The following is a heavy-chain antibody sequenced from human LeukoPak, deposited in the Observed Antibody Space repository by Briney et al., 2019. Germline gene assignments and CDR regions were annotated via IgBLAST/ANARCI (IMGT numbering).Heavy chain of an antibody. CDR1: GGSISITRYY. J-gene: IGHJ4*02. D-gene: IGHD3-10*01. Sequence: SETLSLTCTVSGGSISITRYYWVWIRQPPGEGLDWIGSVYYSGSTLYNASLKSRVTISVDTSKNQFSLKLSSVTAADTAVYYCARQSDYYDSGKEGYFDYWVQGTLVTVSS. CDR3: ARQSDYYDSGKEGYFDY. V-gene: IGHV4-39*01. CDR2: VYYSGST.